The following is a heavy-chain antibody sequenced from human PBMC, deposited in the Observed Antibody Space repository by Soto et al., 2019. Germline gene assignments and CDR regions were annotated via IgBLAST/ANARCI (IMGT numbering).Heavy chain of an antibody. CDR3: ARVRDSFGLDV. J-gene: IGHJ4*02. D-gene: IGHD3-16*01. V-gene: IGHV4-31*03. Sequence: QVQLQESGPGLVKSSETLSLTCTVSGGSITGAYYWNWIRQHPGKGLEWIGSIHYRGSTYYNPSLQSRITISLDRSNNQFSLNLSSVTAADTAVYYCARVRDSFGLDVWGQGTLVTVSS. CDR1: GGSITGAYY. CDR2: IHYRGST.